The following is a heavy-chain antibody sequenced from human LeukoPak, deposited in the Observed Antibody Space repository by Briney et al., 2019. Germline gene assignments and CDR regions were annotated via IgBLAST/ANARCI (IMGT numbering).Heavy chain of an antibody. Sequence: SETMSLTRTVSGGSISSYYWSWIRQPAGKGLEWIGRIYTSGSTNYNPSLKSRVTMSVDTSKNQFSLKLSSVTAADTAVYYCAGDHYYYGMDVWGQGTTVTVSS. V-gene: IGHV4-4*07. CDR2: IYTSGST. CDR3: AGDHYYYGMDV. J-gene: IGHJ6*02. CDR1: GGSISSYY.